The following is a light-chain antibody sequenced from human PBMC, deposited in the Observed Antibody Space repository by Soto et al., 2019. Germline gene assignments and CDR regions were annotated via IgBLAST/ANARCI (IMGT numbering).Light chain of an antibody. V-gene: IGLV2-14*01. J-gene: IGLJ2*01. CDR3: SSFSSITREV. CDR1: SSDVGGYSY. CDR2: EVS. Sequence: QSALTQPASVSGSPGQSITISCTGTSSDVGGYSYVSWYQQHPGKTPKLMIYEVSNRPSGVSHRFSGSKSGNTAFLTISGLQTEDEADYYCSSFSSITREVFGGGTKLTVL.